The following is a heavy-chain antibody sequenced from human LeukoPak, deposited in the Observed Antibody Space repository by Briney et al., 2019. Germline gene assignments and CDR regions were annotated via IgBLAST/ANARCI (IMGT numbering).Heavy chain of an antibody. CDR2: IYIGGST. D-gene: IGHD3-10*01. CDR3: ARWSMVRPRDAFDI. V-gene: IGHV3-53*04. J-gene: IGHJ3*02. Sequence: GGSLRLSCAASGFTVSSNYMSWVRQAPGKGLEWVSVIYIGGSTYYADSVKGRFTISRHKSKNTLYLQMNSLRAEDTAVYYCARWSMVRPRDAFDIWGQGTMVTVSS. CDR1: GFTVSSNY.